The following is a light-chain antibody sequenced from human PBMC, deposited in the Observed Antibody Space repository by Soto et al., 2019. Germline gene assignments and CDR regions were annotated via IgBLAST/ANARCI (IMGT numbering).Light chain of an antibody. Sequence: KVMTQSAATLSVSPGERATLSCRASQSVSSNLAWYQQKPGQAPRLLIYGASTRVTGIPDRFSGSGSGTEFTLTISSLQSEDCAVYYGQQYNNWPRTFGQGTKVEIK. CDR3: QQYNNWPRT. J-gene: IGKJ1*01. CDR2: GAS. CDR1: QSVSSN. V-gene: IGKV3-15*01.